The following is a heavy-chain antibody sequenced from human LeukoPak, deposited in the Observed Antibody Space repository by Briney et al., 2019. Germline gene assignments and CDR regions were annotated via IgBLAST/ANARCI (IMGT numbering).Heavy chain of an antibody. Sequence: PSETLSLTCTVSGGSISSGGYYWSWIRQPPGKGLEWIGYIYHSGSTYYNPSLKSRVTISVDRSKNQFSLKLSSVTAADTAVYYCARATGGSGSYIDYWGQGTLVTVSS. V-gene: IGHV4-30-2*01. CDR3: ARATGGSGSYIDY. J-gene: IGHJ4*02. D-gene: IGHD3-10*01. CDR1: GGSISSGGYY. CDR2: IYHSGST.